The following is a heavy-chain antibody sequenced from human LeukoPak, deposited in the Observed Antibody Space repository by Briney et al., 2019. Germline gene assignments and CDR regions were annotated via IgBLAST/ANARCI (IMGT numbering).Heavy chain of an antibody. CDR3: ARARGTMVRGVTLRYYFDY. CDR1: GFTFSSYW. V-gene: IGHV3-7*01. Sequence: GGSLRLSCAASGFTFSSYWMSWVRQAPGKGLEWVANIKQDGSEIYYVDSVKGRFTISRDNAKNSLYLQMNSLRAEDTAVYYCARARGTMVRGVTLRYYFDYWGQGTLVTVSS. CDR2: IKQDGSEI. D-gene: IGHD3-10*01. J-gene: IGHJ4*02.